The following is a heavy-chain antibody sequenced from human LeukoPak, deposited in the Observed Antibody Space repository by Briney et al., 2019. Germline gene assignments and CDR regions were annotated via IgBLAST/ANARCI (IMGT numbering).Heavy chain of an antibody. J-gene: IGHJ4*02. D-gene: IGHD4-17*01. CDR3: ARGGDYVSFDY. CDR2: IYHSGST. V-gene: IGHV4-30-2*01. Sequence: SQTLSLTCAVSGVSISSGGYSWSWIRQPPGKGLEWIGYIYHSGSTYYNPSLKSRVTISVDRSKNQFSLKLSSVTAADTAVYYCARGGDYVSFDYWGQGTLVTVSS. CDR1: GVSISSGGYS.